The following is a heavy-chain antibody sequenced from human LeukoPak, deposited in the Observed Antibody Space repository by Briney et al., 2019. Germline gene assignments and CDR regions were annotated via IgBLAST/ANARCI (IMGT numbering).Heavy chain of an antibody. CDR2: ISDGGSDT. Sequence: GGSLRLSCAASGFTFSTYAMSWVRQAPGKGLDWVSTISDGGSDTSYADSVKGRFTISRDNSKNTLYLQMNSLRAEDTAVYYCARVYNYVFDYWGQGTLVTVSS. CDR1: GFTFSTYA. J-gene: IGHJ4*02. D-gene: IGHD3-10*02. V-gene: IGHV3-23*01. CDR3: ARVYNYVFDY.